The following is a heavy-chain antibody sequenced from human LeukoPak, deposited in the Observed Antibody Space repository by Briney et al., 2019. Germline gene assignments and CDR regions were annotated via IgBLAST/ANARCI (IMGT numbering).Heavy chain of an antibody. J-gene: IGHJ6*04. CDR1: GFTFSSYA. V-gene: IGHV3-30*04. CDR2: ISYDGSNK. CDR3: ARSGGIAAAGSHGAHYYYYGMDD. Sequence: GGSLRLSCAASGFTFSSYAMHWVRQAPGKGLEWVAVISYDGSNKYYADSVKGRFTISRDNSKNTLYLQMNSLRAEDTAVYYCARSGGIAAAGSHGAHYYYYGMDDWGKGTTVTASS. D-gene: IGHD6-13*01.